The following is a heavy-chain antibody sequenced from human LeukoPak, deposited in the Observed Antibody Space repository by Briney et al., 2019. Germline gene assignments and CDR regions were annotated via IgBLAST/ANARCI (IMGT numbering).Heavy chain of an antibody. J-gene: IGHJ6*02. V-gene: IGHV3-48*03. CDR3: ARDPTIFGVVRTYYYYYGMDV. CDR1: GFTFNNYD. CDR2: ISNTGSTI. Sequence: GGSLRLSCAASGFTFNNYDMNWVRQAPGKGLEWVSYISNTGSTIYYADSVKGRFTISRDNAKNSLYLQMNSLRAEDTAVYYCARDPTIFGVVRTYYYYYGMDVWGQGTTVTVPS. D-gene: IGHD3-3*01.